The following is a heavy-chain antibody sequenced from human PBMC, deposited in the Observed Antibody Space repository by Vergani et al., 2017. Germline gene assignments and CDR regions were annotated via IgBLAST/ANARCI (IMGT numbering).Heavy chain of an antibody. CDR3: TRHVPCGDGACLHFDH. J-gene: IGHJ4*02. Sequence: EVMMVQSGAEVKKPGESLKISCKYSESSFISNEIAWVRQMSGKGLQWMGNINPIDSKIAYSPSFQGQAIMSLDKSITTAYLQWRSLKPSYTAIYYCTRHVPCGDGACLHFDHWGQGTQVTVSS. D-gene: IGHD2-21*01. CDR1: ESSFISNE. CDR2: INPIDSKI. V-gene: IGHV5-51*01.